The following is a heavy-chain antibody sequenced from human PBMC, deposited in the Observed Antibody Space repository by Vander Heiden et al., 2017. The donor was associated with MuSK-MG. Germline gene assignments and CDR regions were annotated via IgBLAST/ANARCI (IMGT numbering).Heavy chain of an antibody. V-gene: IGHV4-31*03. D-gene: IGHD5-18*01. J-gene: IGHJ4*02. CDR2: IYYSGST. CDR1: GDSISSGGYY. CDR3: ARAGDLYAYSYGYVEY. Sequence: QVQLQESGPGLVKPSQTLSLTCPVSGDSISSGGYYWSWLRQLPGKGLAWIGYIYYSGSTYYNPSLESRLTISVDTSKDQFSLKLRSVSAADTAVYYCARAGDLYAYSYGYVEYWGQGTLVTVS.